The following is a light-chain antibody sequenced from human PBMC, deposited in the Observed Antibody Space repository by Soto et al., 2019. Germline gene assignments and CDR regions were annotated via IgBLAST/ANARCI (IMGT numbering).Light chain of an antibody. CDR2: AAS. CDR1: QGISSY. CDR3: QQRSVWPLT. V-gene: IGKV1-9*01. Sequence: IQLTQSPSSLSASVGDRVTITCRASQGISSYLAWYQQKPGKAPKLLIYAASTLQSGVPSRFSGSGSGTDFTLTISSLEPEDFAVYYCQQRSVWPLTFGGGTKVDI. J-gene: IGKJ4*01.